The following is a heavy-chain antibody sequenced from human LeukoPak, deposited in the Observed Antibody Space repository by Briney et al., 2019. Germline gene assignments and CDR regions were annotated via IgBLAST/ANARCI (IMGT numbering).Heavy chain of an antibody. V-gene: IGHV1-8*01. Sequence: GASVKVSCTASGYTFTSYDINWVRQATGQGLEWMGWMNPNSGNTGDAQKFQGRVTMTRNTSISTAYMELSRLRSDDTAVYYCARGGGPLRYFDWLPTYYYYYYYMDVWGKGTTVTVSS. CDR3: ARGGGPLRYFDWLPTYYYYYYYMDV. D-gene: IGHD3-9*01. CDR1: GYTFTSYD. J-gene: IGHJ6*03. CDR2: MNPNSGNT.